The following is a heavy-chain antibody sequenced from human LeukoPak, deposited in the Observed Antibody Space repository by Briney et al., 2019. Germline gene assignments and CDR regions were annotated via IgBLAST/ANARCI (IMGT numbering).Heavy chain of an antibody. D-gene: IGHD5-18*01. Sequence: PGGSLRLSCAASGFTFSSYSMNWVRQTPGKGLEWVSSISSTSTYIYYADSVKGRFTISRDNTKNSLYLQMNSLRAEDTAVYCCAREPTAMILWGQGTLVTVSS. J-gene: IGHJ4*02. CDR1: GFTFSSYS. CDR2: ISSTSTYI. CDR3: AREPTAMIL. V-gene: IGHV3-21*01.